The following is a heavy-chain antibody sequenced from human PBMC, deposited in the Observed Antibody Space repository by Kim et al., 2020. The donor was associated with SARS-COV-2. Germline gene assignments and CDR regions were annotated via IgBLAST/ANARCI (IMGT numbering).Heavy chain of an antibody. Sequence: SETLSLTCAVSGYSISSGNWCGWIRQPPGKGLEWIGYIYYSGSTYYNPSLKSRVTMSVDTSKNQLSLKLSSVTAVDTAVYYCARKMSSWSIFDYWGQGTLVTVSS. V-gene: IGHV4-28*01. CDR3: ARKMSSWSIFDY. CDR2: IYYSGST. J-gene: IGHJ4*02. D-gene: IGHD6-13*01. CDR1: GYSISSGNW.